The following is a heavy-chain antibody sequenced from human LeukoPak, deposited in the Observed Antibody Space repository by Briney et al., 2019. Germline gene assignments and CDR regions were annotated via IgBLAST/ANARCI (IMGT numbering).Heavy chain of an antibody. Sequence: SETLSLTCTVSGGSVSSGSYYWSWIRQPPGKGLEWIGYIYYSGSTNYNPPLKSRVTISVDTSKNQFSLKLSSVTAADTAVYYCARGYGFWSGFLQYYFDYWGQGTLVTVSS. CDR1: GGSVSSGSYY. CDR2: IYYSGST. CDR3: ARGYGFWSGFLQYYFDY. J-gene: IGHJ4*02. D-gene: IGHD3-3*01. V-gene: IGHV4-61*01.